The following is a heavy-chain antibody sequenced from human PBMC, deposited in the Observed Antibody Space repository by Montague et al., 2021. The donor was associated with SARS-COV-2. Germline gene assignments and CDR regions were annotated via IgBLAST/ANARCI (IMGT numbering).Heavy chain of an antibody. V-gene: IGHV4-39*01. CDR2: IYYTENT. CDR1: GGSISNGIYY. CDR3: ARPGSGYSYGSGAFDY. D-gene: IGHD5-18*01. J-gene: IGHJ4*02. Sequence: SETLSLTCTVSGGSISNGIYYWDWIRQPPGKGLERIGSIYYTENTYYNPSLKSRVTISIDTSKNQFSLKLSSVTAADTAVYYCARPGSGYSYGSGAFDYWGQGTLVTVSS.